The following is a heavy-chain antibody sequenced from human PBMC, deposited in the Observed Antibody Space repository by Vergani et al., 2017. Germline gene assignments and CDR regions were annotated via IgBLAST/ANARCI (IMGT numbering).Heavy chain of an antibody. D-gene: IGHD3-16*02. V-gene: IGHV2-5*02. Sequence: QITLKESGPTLVKPTQTLTLTCTFSGFSLSTSGVGVGWIRQPPGKALEWLALIYWDDDNRYSPSLKSRLTITKDTSKNQVVLTMTNMDPVDTATYYCAHSYYDYVWGSYRYKGHFDYWGQGTLVTVSS. CDR1: GFSLSTSGVG. CDR2: IYWDDDN. CDR3: AHSYYDYVWGSYRYKGHFDY. J-gene: IGHJ4*02.